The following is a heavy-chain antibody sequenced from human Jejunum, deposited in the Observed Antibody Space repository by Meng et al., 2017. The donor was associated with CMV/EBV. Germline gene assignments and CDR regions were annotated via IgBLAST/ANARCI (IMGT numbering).Heavy chain of an antibody. J-gene: IGHJ4*02. CDR1: GFSVSDSY. CDR2: MHSGGDT. Sequence: VGESGGGLVQAGGSLRLSCAVSGFSVSDSYMNWVRQAPEKGLEWVSVMHSGGDTYYAESVKGRFTISRDDSKNTIYLQMNNLKTEDTALYYCARGEGVPPGEWGQGTLVTVSS. CDR3: ARGEGVPPGE. D-gene: IGHD3-10*01. V-gene: IGHV3-66*01.